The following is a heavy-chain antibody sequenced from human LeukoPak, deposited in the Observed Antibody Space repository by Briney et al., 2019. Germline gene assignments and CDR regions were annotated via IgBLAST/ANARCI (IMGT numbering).Heavy chain of an antibody. J-gene: IGHJ3*02. CDR3: ARVGVDSGSYSNAFDI. Sequence: ASVKVPCKASGYTFTSYYMHWVRQAPGQGLEWMGIINPSGGSTSYAQKFQGRVTMTRDMSTSTVYMELSSLRSEDTAVYYCARVGVDSGSYSNAFDICGQGTMVTVSS. D-gene: IGHD1-26*01. CDR1: GYTFTSYY. CDR2: INPSGGST. V-gene: IGHV1-46*01.